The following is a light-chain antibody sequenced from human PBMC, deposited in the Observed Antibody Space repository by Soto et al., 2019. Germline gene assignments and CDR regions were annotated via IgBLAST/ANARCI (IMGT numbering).Light chain of an antibody. CDR2: DAS. Sequence: EIVLTQSPATLSLSPGERATLSCRASQSVSSYLAWYQQKPGQAPRLLIYDASNRATGIPARFSASGSGTDFTLTISSLETEDLPVYYWQQRSNWPLTFGGGTKVEIK. J-gene: IGKJ4*01. CDR1: QSVSSY. CDR3: QQRSNWPLT. V-gene: IGKV3-11*01.